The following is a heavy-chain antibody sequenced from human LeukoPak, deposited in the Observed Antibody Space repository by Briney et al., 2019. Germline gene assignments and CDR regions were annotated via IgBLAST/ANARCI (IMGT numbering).Heavy chain of an antibody. CDR3: AREGDGDYHAFVI. V-gene: IGHV1-46*01. CDR1: GYTFTSYG. D-gene: IGHD4-17*01. Sequence: ASVKVSCKASGYTFTSYGISWVRQAPGQGLEWMGIINPSGGSTSYAQKFQGRVTMTRDTSTSTVYMELSSLRSEDTAVYYCAREGDGDYHAFVIWGQGTMVTVSS. CDR2: INPSGGST. J-gene: IGHJ3*02.